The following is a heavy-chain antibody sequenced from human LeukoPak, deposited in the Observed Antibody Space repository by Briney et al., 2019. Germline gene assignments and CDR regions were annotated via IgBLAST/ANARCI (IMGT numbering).Heavy chain of an antibody. J-gene: IGHJ4*02. CDR3: ARGSFWFGEDLPFDY. CDR2: ISGSGGST. CDR1: GFTFSSYA. D-gene: IGHD3-10*01. V-gene: IGHV3-23*01. Sequence: PGGSLRLSCAASGFTFSSYAMSWVRQAPGKGLEWVSAISGSGGSTYYADSVKGRFSISRDNSKNTLYLQMNTLISEDTAVYYCARGSFWFGEDLPFDYWGQGTLVTVSS.